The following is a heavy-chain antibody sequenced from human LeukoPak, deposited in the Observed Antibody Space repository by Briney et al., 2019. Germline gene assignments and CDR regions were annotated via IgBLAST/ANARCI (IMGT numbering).Heavy chain of an antibody. J-gene: IGHJ6*02. Sequence: SDTLTYNASGYTFTSYGINWVRHPPEQPLQPIHSITTYTHNTNYQQNLHTTVTITTDTSTSTAYMELRSLRSDDTAVYYCARKFPQLPRPPYYYYYGMDVWGQGTPVTVSS. CDR1: GYTFTSYG. CDR3: ARKFPQLPRPPYYYYYGMDV. CDR2: ITTYTHNT. D-gene: IGHD2-2*01. V-gene: IGHV1-18*01.